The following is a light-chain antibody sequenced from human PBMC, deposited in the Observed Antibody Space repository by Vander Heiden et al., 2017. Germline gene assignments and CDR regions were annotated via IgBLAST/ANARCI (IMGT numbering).Light chain of an antibody. CDR3: VLNMGSGIWV. Sequence: QTVVTQEPSFSVSPGGTVTLTCGLSSGSVSTSYYPNWYQQTPGQAPRTLIYSTNTRSSGVPDRFSGSILGNKAALTITGAQADDESDYYCVLNMGSGIWVFGGGTKLTVL. J-gene: IGLJ3*02. CDR1: SGSVSTSYY. CDR2: STN. V-gene: IGLV8-61*01.